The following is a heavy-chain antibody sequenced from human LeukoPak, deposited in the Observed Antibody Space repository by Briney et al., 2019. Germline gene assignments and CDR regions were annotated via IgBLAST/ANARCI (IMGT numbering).Heavy chain of an antibody. CDR1: GFTFSSYA. V-gene: IGHV3-30-3*01. J-gene: IGHJ5*02. D-gene: IGHD3-22*01. Sequence: GGSLRLSCAASGFTFSSYAMHWVRRAPGKGLEWVAVISYDGSNKYYADSVKGRFTISRDNSKNTLYLQMNSLRAEDTAVYYCARDYYDSSGLDWFDPWGQGTLVTVSS. CDR2: ISYDGSNK. CDR3: ARDYYDSSGLDWFDP.